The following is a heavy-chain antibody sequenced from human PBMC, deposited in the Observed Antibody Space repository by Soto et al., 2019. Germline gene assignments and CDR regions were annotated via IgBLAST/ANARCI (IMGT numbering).Heavy chain of an antibody. V-gene: IGHV4-4*07. CDR1: GGSISSYY. CDR2: IYTSGST. J-gene: IGHJ4*02. D-gene: IGHD2-2*01. Sequence: SETLSLTCTVSGGSISSYYWSWIRQPAGKGLEWIGRIYTSGSTNYNPSLKSRVTMSVDTSKNQFSLKLSSVTAADTAVYYCARACSSNSCYDVFDYWGQGXLVTVSS. CDR3: ARACSSNSCYDVFDY.